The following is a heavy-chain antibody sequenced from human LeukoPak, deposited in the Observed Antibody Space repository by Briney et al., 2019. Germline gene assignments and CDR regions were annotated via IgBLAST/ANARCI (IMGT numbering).Heavy chain of an antibody. J-gene: IGHJ6*03. CDR3: AKDGRGSYSFYYYYYMDV. CDR1: GFPFSYFG. V-gene: IGHV3-30*02. Sequence: GGSLRLSCAASGFPFSYFGMHWVRQAPGKGLEWVAFIRFDGDDKFYADSVKGRFTISKDTSRNTLYLQMNSLRAEDTAVYYCAKDGRGSYSFYYYYYMDVWGKGTTVTVSS. D-gene: IGHD1-26*01. CDR2: IRFDGDDK.